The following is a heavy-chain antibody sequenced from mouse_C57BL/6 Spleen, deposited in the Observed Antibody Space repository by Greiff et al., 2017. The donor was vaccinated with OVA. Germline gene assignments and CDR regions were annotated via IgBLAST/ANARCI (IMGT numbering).Heavy chain of an antibody. V-gene: IGHV7-3*01. J-gene: IGHJ2*01. CDR1: GFTFTDYY. Sequence: EVQVVESGGGLVQPGGSLSLSCAASGFTFTDYYMSWVRQPPGKALEWLGFIRNKANGYTTEYSASVKGRFTISRDNSQSILYLQMNALRAEDSATYYCARSPFRGYFDYWGQGTTLTVSS. CDR3: ARSPFRGYFDY. CDR2: IRNKANGYTT. D-gene: IGHD3-3*01.